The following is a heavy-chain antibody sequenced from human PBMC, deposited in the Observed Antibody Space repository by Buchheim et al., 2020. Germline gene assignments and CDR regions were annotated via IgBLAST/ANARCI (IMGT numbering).Heavy chain of an antibody. CDR1: GFSFGDYG. D-gene: IGHD2-15*01. CDR3: TRGHCSGGSCYPIDY. CDR2: IRSKAYGGTT. J-gene: IGHJ4*02. V-gene: IGHV3-49*03. Sequence: EVQLVESGGGLVQPGRSLRLSCTASGFSFGDYGMSWFRQAPGQGLEWVSFIRSKAYGGTTEYAASVKGRFTISSADSKTIAYLQMNSLKIEDTAMYYCTRGHCSGGSCYPIDYWGQGTL.